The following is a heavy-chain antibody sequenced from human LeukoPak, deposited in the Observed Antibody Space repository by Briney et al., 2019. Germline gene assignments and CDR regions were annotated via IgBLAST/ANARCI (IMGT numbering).Heavy chain of an antibody. D-gene: IGHD1-26*01. J-gene: IGHJ3*02. CDR1: GGSFSGYY. CDR2: IYYSGST. CDR3: ARDLAKDANDAFDI. Sequence: SETLSLTCAVYGGSFSGYYWGWIRQPPGKGLEWIGSIYYSGSTYYNPSLKSRVTISVDTSKNQFSLKLSSVTAADTAVYYCARDLAKDANDAFDIWGQGTMVTVSS. V-gene: IGHV4-34*01.